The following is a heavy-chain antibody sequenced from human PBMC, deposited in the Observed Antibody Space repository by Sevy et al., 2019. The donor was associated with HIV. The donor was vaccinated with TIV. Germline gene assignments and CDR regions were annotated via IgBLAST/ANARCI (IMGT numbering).Heavy chain of an antibody. CDR2: ISSSSSTI. V-gene: IGHV3-48*02. D-gene: IGHD3-10*01. J-gene: IGHJ5*02. CDR3: ARELAPRKWFGELYGLRLDLWWFDP. CDR1: GFTFSSYS. Sequence: GGSLRLSCAASGFTFSSYSMNWVRQAPGKGLEWVSYISSSSSTIYYGDSVKGRFTISRDNAKNSLYLQMNSLRDGDTAVYYCARELAPRKWFGELYGLRLDLWWFDPWGQGTLVTVSS.